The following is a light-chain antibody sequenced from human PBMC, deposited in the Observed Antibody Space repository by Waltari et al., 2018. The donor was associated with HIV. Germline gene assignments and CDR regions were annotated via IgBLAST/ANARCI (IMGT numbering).Light chain of an antibody. CDR2: DSN. V-gene: IGLV1-51*01. J-gene: IGLJ3*02. CDR3: GTWDTSLSAGV. CDR1: SSNIGNNY. Sequence: QSVLTQPPSVSAAPGQKVVISCSGSSSNIGNNYVSWFQQLPGTAPKFIIYDSNKRPSEIPDRCSGSRSGTSATLSITGLQSGDEADYYCGTWDTSLSAGVFGGGTKVTVL.